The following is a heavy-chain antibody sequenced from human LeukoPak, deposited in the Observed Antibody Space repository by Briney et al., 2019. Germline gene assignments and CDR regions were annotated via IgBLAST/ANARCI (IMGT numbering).Heavy chain of an antibody. CDR2: MSPNSGNT. Sequence: VASVKVSCKASRYTFTSYDINWVRQATGQGLEWMGWMSPNSGNTGYAQKFQGRVTTTRNTAISTAYMELSSLRSEDTAVYYCVRTPPNWGADYWGQGTLVTVSS. V-gene: IGHV1-8*01. CDR3: VRTPPNWGADY. CDR1: RYTFTSYD. D-gene: IGHD7-27*01. J-gene: IGHJ4*02.